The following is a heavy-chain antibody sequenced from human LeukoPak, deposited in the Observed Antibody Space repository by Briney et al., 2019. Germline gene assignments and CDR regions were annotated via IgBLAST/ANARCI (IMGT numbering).Heavy chain of an antibody. CDR1: GYTFTSYG. CDR3: AREDYYDSGSNDY. V-gene: IGHV1-18*01. CDR2: ISAYNGNT. Sequence: ASVKVSCKASGYTFTSYGISWVRQAPGQGLEWMGWISAYNGNTNYAQKLQGRVTITRNTSISTAYMELSSLRSEDTAVYYCAREDYYDSGSNDYWGQGTLVTVSS. J-gene: IGHJ4*02. D-gene: IGHD3-22*01.